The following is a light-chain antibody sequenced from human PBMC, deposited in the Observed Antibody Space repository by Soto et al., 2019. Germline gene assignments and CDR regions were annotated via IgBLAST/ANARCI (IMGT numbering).Light chain of an antibody. V-gene: IGLV2-14*01. J-gene: IGLJ1*01. Sequence: QSALTQPASVAGSPGQSITFSCTGTSSDGGGYNYVSWYQQHPDKAPKLMIYEVSNRPSGVSNRFSGSKSGNTASLTISGLQAEDEADYSCSSYTSSNTYVFGTG. CDR2: EVS. CDR1: SSDGGGYNY. CDR3: SSYTSSNTYV.